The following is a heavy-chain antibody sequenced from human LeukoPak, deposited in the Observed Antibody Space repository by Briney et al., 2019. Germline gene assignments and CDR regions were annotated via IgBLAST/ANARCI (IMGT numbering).Heavy chain of an antibody. CDR3: ARDLRSGWYYFDF. CDR1: GFTFSTYS. V-gene: IGHV3-48*02. D-gene: IGHD6-19*01. CDR2: ISSSSDTT. J-gene: IGHJ4*02. Sequence: GGSLRLSCAASGFTFSTYSMNWLRQAPGKGLEWVSYISSSSDTTYYADSVKGRFTISRDNAKNSLYLQMNSLKDQDTAVYYCARDLRSGWYYFDFWGQGTLVTVS.